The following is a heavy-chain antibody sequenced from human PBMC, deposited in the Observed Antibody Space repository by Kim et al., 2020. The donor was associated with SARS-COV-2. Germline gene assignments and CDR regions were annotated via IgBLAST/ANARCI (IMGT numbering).Heavy chain of an antibody. V-gene: IGHV1-18*04. J-gene: IGHJ5*02. CDR2: ISAYNGNT. CDR1: GYTFSTYG. D-gene: IGHD6-6*01. CDR3: ARDHIAARPGWFDP. Sequence: ASVKVSCKASGYTFSTYGINWVRQAPGQGLEWMGWISAYNGNTNYGEKFQGRVTMTTDRSTSTAYMELGSLRSDDTAVYYCARDHIAARPGWFDPWGQGTLVTVSS.